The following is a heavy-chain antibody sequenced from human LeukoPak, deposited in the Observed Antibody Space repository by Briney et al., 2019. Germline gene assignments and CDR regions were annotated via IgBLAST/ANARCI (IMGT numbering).Heavy chain of an antibody. D-gene: IGHD1-1*01. CDR3: ARQPEGTWFDP. Sequence: GESLKISCKASGYSFTNYWIGWVRPMPGKGLEWMGIIYPGDSDTRYSPSFQGHVTISADKSISTAYLQWSSLKASDTAMYYCARQPEGTWFDPWGQGTLVTVSS. CDR1: GYSFTNYW. CDR2: IYPGDSDT. J-gene: IGHJ5*02. V-gene: IGHV5-51*01.